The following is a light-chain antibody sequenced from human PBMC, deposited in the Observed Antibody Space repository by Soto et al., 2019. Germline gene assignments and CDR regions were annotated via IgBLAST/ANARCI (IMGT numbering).Light chain of an antibody. CDR2: GAS. V-gene: IGKV3-20*01. J-gene: IGKJ1*01. CDR3: GSDEWT. CDR1: QSIRSPF. Sequence: EIVLTQSPATLSLSPGERATLSCRASQSIRSPFLAWYQQKPGQAPRLFIHGASSRATGIPDRFRGSGSGTDFTLTISRLEPEDFAVYYCGSDEWTFGQGTKV.